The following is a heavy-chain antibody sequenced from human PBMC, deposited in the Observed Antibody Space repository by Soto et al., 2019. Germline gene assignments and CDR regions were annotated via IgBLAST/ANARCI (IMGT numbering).Heavy chain of an antibody. D-gene: IGHD6-13*01. J-gene: IGHJ4*02. V-gene: IGHV4-4*02. CDR2: IYHSGIT. CDR3: VRAFQRSSWPFDY. CDR1: DGSISSNNW. Sequence: QVQMQDSGPGLMNPSGTLSLTCAVSDGSISSNNWWSWVRQPPGKGLEWIGEIYHSGITNYNPSLKSRVTISVDKSKNQLSLKLNSVTAADTAMYYCVRAFQRSSWPFDYWGQGTLVTVSS.